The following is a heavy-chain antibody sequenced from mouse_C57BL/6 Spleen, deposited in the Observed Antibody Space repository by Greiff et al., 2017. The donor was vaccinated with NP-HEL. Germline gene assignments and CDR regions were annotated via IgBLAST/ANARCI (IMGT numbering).Heavy chain of an antibody. Sequence: EVMLVESGGGLVKPGGSLKLSCAASGFTFSSYAMSWVRQTPEKRLEWVATISDGGSYTYYPDNVKGRFTISRDNAKNNLYLQMSHLKSEDTAMYDCARDDYGSGYAMDYWGQGTSVTVSS. CDR1: GFTFSSYA. J-gene: IGHJ4*01. V-gene: IGHV5-4*01. CDR3: ARDDYGSGYAMDY. D-gene: IGHD1-1*01. CDR2: ISDGGSYT.